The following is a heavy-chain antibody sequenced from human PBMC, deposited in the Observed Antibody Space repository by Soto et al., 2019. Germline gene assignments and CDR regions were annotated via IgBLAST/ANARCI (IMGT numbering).Heavy chain of an antibody. J-gene: IGHJ4*02. CDR3: AREERLPSLFRAVAAHFDY. CDR2: INHSGST. Sequence: SQTQRLTCAVYGGTFRGYYWIRILKPTGKGLEWIGEINHSGSTNYNPSLKSRVTISVDTSKNQFSLKLSSVTAADTAVYYCAREERLPSLFRAVAAHFDYWGQGTLVTSPQ. V-gene: IGHV4-34*01. D-gene: IGHD6-19*01. CDR1: GGTFRGYY.